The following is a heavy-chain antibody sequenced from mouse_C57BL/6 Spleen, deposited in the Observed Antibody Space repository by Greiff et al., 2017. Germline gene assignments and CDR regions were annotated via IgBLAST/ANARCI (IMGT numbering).Heavy chain of an antibody. J-gene: IGHJ3*01. V-gene: IGHV1-69*01. Sequence: VQLQQPGAELVMPGASVKLSCKASGYTFTSYWMHWVKQRPGQGLEWIGEIDPSDSYTNYNQKFKGKSTLTVDKSSSTAYMQLSSLTSEDSAVYFCASGELMAYWGQGTLVTVSA. CDR3: ASGELMAY. D-gene: IGHD1-3*01. CDR1: GYTFTSYW. CDR2: IDPSDSYT.